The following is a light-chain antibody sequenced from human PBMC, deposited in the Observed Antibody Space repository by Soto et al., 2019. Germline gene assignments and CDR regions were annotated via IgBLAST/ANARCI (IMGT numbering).Light chain of an antibody. CDR1: SSDVGGYNH. Sequence: QSALTQPASVSGSPGQSITISCTGTSSDVGGYNHVSWYQQHPGRAPKLMIYDVSNRPSGVSNRFSGSKSGSTASLTISGLQAEDEADFYCSSYTGGNTLVFGTGTKLTVL. CDR3: SSYTGGNTLV. V-gene: IGLV2-14*01. CDR2: DVS. J-gene: IGLJ1*01.